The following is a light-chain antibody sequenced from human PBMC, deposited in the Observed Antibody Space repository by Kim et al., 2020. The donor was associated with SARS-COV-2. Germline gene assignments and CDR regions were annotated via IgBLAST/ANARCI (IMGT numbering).Light chain of an antibody. CDR2: KTS. Sequence: DIQLTQFPSTLSASVGDTVTITCRASRSLGEWLAWFQYRPGEVPQLLISKTSTLELGVPSRFIGRGSGTEFTLTIDSLQPDDFATYYCQQYRTHPWTFGPGTKLEI. V-gene: IGKV1-5*03. CDR1: RSLGEW. CDR3: QQYRTHPWT. J-gene: IGKJ1*01.